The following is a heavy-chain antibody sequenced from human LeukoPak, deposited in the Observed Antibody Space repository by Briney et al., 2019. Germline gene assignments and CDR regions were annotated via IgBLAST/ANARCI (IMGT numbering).Heavy chain of an antibody. CDR2: ISHSGNT. J-gene: IGHJ4*02. CDR3: TRGGLTFGGN. V-gene: IGHV4/OR15-8*02. Sequence: SETLSLTCPVSGGSISSSNLWSWVRQPPGKGLEWIGEISHSGNTNYNPSLKSRVTISIDKSKNQFSLRLSSVTAADTAVYYCTRGGLTFGGNWGQGTLVTVSS. D-gene: IGHD1-14*01. CDR1: GGSISSSNL.